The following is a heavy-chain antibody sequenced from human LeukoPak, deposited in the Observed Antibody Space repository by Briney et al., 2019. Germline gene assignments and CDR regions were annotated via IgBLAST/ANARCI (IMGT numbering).Heavy chain of an antibody. D-gene: IGHD2-2*01. J-gene: IGHJ6*03. Sequence: PSETLSLTCTVSGGSISSGGYYWSWIRQPPGKGLEWIGYIYHSGSTYYNPSLKSRVTMSVDTSKNQFSLKLSSVTAADTAVYYCARVPLRDCSSTSCLRYFYMDVWGKGTTVTVS. CDR1: GGSISSGGYY. CDR3: ARVPLRDCSSTSCLRYFYMDV. CDR2: IYHSGST. V-gene: IGHV4-30-2*01.